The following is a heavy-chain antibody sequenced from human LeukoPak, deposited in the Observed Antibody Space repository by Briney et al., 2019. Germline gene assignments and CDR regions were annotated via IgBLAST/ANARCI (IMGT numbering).Heavy chain of an antibody. CDR2: IYTSGGT. CDR1: GGSISSGSYY. D-gene: IGHD6-13*01. Sequence: SETLSLTCTVSGGSISSGSYYWSWIRQPAGKGLEWIGRIYTSGGTNYNPSLKSRVTISVDTSKNQFSLKLSSVTAADTAVYYCASGSSSWRIDYWGQGTLVTVSS. V-gene: IGHV4-61*02. CDR3: ASGSSSWRIDY. J-gene: IGHJ4*02.